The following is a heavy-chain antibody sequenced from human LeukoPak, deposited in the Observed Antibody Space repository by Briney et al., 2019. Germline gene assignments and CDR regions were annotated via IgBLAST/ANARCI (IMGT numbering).Heavy chain of an antibody. D-gene: IGHD3-3*01. J-gene: IGHJ4*02. CDR1: GFTFSSYA. CDR3: ATHYDFWSGYTLVY. Sequence: GGSLRLSCAASGFTFSSYAMSWVRQAPGKGLEWVADISRGGGSTYYVDSVKGRFTISRDNSKNTLYLQMNSLRAEDTAVYYCATHYDFWSGYTLVYWLQGTLVTVSS. CDR2: ISRGGGST. V-gene: IGHV3-23*01.